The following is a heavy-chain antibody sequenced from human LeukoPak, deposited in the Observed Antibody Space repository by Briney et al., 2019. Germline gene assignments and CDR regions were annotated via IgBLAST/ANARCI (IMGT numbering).Heavy chain of an antibody. D-gene: IGHD4-17*01. CDR1: GGTFSSYA. CDR3: ASLVGDYGYWFDP. J-gene: IGHJ5*02. V-gene: IGHV1-69*05. CDR2: IIPIFGTA. Sequence: GSSVKVSCKASGGTFSSYAISWVRQAPGQGLEWMGGIIPIFGTANYAQKSQGRVTITTDESTSTAYMELSSLRSEDTAMYYCASLVGDYGYWFDPWGQGTLVTVSS.